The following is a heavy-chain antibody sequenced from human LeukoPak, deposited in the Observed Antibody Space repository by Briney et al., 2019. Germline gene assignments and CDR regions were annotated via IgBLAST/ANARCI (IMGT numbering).Heavy chain of an antibody. CDR2: IYYSGST. D-gene: IGHD2-21*02. CDR3: ARGPPYIVVVTAIGFFDY. CDR1: GGSISGSSYF. J-gene: IGHJ4*02. V-gene: IGHV4-39*01. Sequence: PSETLSLTCTVSGGSISGSSYFWGWIRQPPGKGLEWIGSIYYSGSTYYNPSLKSRVTISVDTSKNQFSLKLSSVTAADTAVYYCARGPPYIVVVTAIGFFDYWGQGTLVTVSS.